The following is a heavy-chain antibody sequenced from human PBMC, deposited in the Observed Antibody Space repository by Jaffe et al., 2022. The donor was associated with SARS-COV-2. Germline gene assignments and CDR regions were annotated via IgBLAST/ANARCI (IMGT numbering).Heavy chain of an antibody. CDR2: IYTSGTST. J-gene: IGHJ3*02. CDR1: GFTFNNFG. D-gene: IGHD3-22*01. V-gene: IGHV3-23*05. CDR3: ARSSGWWAFDI. Sequence: EVQLLESGGGLVQPGGSLTLSCAASGFTFNNFGMYWVRQAPGRGLEWVSTIYTSGTSTFYADSVKGRFTISRDNSRNTLYLEMKSLRADDTAVYYCARSSGWWAFDIWGQGTMVTVSS.